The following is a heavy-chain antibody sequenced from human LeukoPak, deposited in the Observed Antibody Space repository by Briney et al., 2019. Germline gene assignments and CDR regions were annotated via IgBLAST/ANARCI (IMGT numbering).Heavy chain of an antibody. CDR3: AKDRKYSSGWYPCYYYYGMDV. D-gene: IGHD6-19*01. V-gene: IGHV3-30*18. J-gene: IGHJ6*02. CDR2: ISYHGSNK. Sequence: PGGSLRLSCAASGFTFSSYGMHWVRQAPGKGLEWVAVISYHGSNKYYADSVKGRFTISRDNSKNTLYLQMNSLRAEDTAVYYCAKDRKYSSGWYPCYYYYGMDVWGQGTTVTVSS. CDR1: GFTFSSYG.